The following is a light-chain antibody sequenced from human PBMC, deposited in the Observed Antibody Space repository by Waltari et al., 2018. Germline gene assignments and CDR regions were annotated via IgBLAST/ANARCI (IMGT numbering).Light chain of an antibody. CDR2: DVI. V-gene: IGLV2-14*03. CDR1: SRDVGGYNY. Sequence: QSALTQPASVSGSPGQSITISRPGTSRDVGGYNYVSWYQQHPGKAPKLLIYDVIYRPSGVSDRFSGSKSGNTASLIISGLQADDEADYYCSSYISSSTPYVFGTGTKVTVL. J-gene: IGLJ1*01. CDR3: SSYISSSTPYV.